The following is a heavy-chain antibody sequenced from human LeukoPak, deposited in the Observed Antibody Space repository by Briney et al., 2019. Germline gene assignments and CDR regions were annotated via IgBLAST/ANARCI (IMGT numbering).Heavy chain of an antibody. J-gene: IGHJ4*02. CDR3: ARTTSFTASGYDY. CDR1: GYTFTNYH. Sequence: ASVKVSCKASGYTFTNYHINWVRRATGQGLEWMGWMNPNNGDSGYAQKLQGRVTITRDTSISTSYMEVRSLRCDDTAVYFCARTTSFTASGYDYWGQGTLVTVSS. D-gene: IGHD6-25*01. CDR2: MNPNNGDS. V-gene: IGHV1-8*03.